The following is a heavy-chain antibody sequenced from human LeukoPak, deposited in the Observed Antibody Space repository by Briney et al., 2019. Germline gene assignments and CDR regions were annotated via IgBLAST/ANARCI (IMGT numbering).Heavy chain of an antibody. CDR2: INWNAGST. Sequence: GGSLRLSCAASGFKFDDYGMSWVRQAPGKGLQWVSGINWNAGSTGYVDSVKGRFTISRDNAKNSLYLQMNSLRAEDTALYYCAKEGKTRNWNYYQAKSVYWGQGTLVTVSS. D-gene: IGHD1-7*01. CDR3: AKEGKTRNWNYYQAKSVY. CDR1: GFKFDDYG. J-gene: IGHJ4*02. V-gene: IGHV3-20*04.